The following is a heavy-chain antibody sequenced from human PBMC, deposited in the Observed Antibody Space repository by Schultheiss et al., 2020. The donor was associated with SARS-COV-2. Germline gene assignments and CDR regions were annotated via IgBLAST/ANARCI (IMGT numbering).Heavy chain of an antibody. CDR1: GFTFSSYS. Sequence: GGSLRLSCAASGFTFSSYSMNWVRQAPGKGLEWVSYISSGGTTKYYADSVKGRFTISRDNAKNSLYLQMNSLRAEDTAVYYCARWATTVTGYWGQGTLVTVSS. CDR3: ARWATTVTGY. V-gene: IGHV3-48*04. D-gene: IGHD4-17*01. CDR2: ISSGGTTK. J-gene: IGHJ4*02.